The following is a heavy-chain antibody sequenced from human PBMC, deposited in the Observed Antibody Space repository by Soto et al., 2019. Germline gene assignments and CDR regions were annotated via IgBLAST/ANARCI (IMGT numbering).Heavy chain of an antibody. CDR2: IYPGDSDT. D-gene: IGHD3-22*01. Sequence: GESLKISCKGSGYIFTNYWIGWVRQMPGKGLEWMGIIYPGDSDTKYGPSFQGQVTISADKSITTAYLQWSSLKASDTAMYYCASLSYYDSSGAFDYWGQGTLVTVSS. V-gene: IGHV5-51*01. CDR1: GYIFTNYW. J-gene: IGHJ4*02. CDR3: ASLSYYDSSGAFDY.